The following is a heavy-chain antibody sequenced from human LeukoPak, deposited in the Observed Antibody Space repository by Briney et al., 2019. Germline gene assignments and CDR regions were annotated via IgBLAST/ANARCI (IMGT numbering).Heavy chain of an antibody. D-gene: IGHD3-10*01. V-gene: IGHV3-23*01. J-gene: IGHJ5*02. Sequence: GGSLRLSCAASGFTFSSYAMSWVRQAPGKGLEWVSAISGSGGSTYYADSVKGRFTISRDNSKNTLYLQMNSLRAEDTAVYYCAKGLRGEFDRGWFDPWGQGTLVTVSS. CDR1: GFTFSSYA. CDR2: ISGSGGST. CDR3: AKGLRGEFDRGWFDP.